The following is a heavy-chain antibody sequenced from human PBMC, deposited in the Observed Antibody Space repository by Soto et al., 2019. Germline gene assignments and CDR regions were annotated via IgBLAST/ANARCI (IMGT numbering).Heavy chain of an antibody. CDR1: ACMPSPCE. CDR2: IWYDGSNK. D-gene: IGHD6-6*01. J-gene: IGHJ2*01. Sequence: RLRRSASACMPSPCEQLWVRLPPEKEMEWVAVIWYDGSNKYYADSVKGRFTISRDNSKNTLYLQMNSLRAEDTAVYYCARVPYSSFWCSGDACDLIAVPARGSSDL. V-gene: IGHV3-33*01. CDR3: ARVPYSSFWCSGDACDLIAVPARGSSDL.